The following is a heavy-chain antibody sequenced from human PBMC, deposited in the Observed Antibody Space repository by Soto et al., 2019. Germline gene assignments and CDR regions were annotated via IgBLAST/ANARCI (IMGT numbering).Heavy chain of an antibody. CDR3: ARESIAARRPFDY. V-gene: IGHV1-69*01. J-gene: IGHJ4*02. CDR1: GGTFSSYA. D-gene: IGHD6-6*01. Sequence: QVQLVQSGAEVKKPGSSVNVSCKASGGTFSSYAISWVRQAPGQGLEWMGGLIPIFGTGNYAQKFQGRVTITADESTSPAYMELSSLRSEDTAVYYCARESIAARRPFDYWGQGTLVTVSS. CDR2: LIPIFGTG.